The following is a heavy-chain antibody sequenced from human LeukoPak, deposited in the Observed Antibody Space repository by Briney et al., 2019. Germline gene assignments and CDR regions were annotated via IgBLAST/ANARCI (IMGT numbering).Heavy chain of an antibody. D-gene: IGHD3-22*01. V-gene: IGHV3-23*01. Sequence: GGSPRLSCAASGFSFSSYSMSRVRQPPAKRLEWGLATMGSGGSTYYADSVKGRFTTSRGNSTNTLLLQMNSLRGEDKAVYYCAKTPVSYDRSGYCFDYWGQGALVTVPS. CDR3: AKTPVSYDRSGYCFDY. J-gene: IGHJ4*02. CDR2: TMGSGGST. CDR1: GFSFSSYS.